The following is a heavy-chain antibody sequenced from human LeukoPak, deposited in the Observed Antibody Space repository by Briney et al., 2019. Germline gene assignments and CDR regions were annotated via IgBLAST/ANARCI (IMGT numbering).Heavy chain of an antibody. CDR3: TRDSTTPMYYDFWSGYPLFDY. Sequence: GGSLGLFCTASGFTLGDYAVLWFRQAPGEGGGGVGFIRRKTYGGTAEYAASVKGRFTISRDDSKSIAYLQMNSLKTEDTAVYYCTRDSTTPMYYDFWSGYPLFDYWGQGTLVTVSS. J-gene: IGHJ4*02. D-gene: IGHD3-3*01. CDR2: IRRKTYGGTA. CDR1: GFTLGDYA. V-gene: IGHV3-49*03.